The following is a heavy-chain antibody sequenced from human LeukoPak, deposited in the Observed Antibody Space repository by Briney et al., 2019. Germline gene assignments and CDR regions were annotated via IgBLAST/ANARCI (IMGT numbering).Heavy chain of an antibody. V-gene: IGHV3-43*01. D-gene: IGHD6-19*01. Sequence: GGSLRLSCAASGFTFDDYTMPWVRQAPGKGLEWVSLISWDGGSTYYADSVKGRFTISRDNSKNSLYLQMSSLRTEDTALYYCAKDRSIAVAGTAPDAFDIWGQGTMVTVSS. CDR3: AKDRSIAVAGTAPDAFDI. CDR2: ISWDGGST. J-gene: IGHJ3*02. CDR1: GFTFDDYT.